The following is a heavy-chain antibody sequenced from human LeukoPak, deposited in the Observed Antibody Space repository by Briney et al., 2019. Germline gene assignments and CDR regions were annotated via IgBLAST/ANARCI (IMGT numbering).Heavy chain of an antibody. CDR1: GGSISSGSNY. CDR3: ARGLSRGFDN. J-gene: IGHJ4*02. V-gene: IGHV4-61*02. Sequence: SETLSLTCTVSGGSISSGSNYWSWIRQPAGKEPEWIGRLYSSGTTNYNPSLKSRVTISVDTSKNQFSLKLSSVTAADTAVYFCARGLSRGFDNWGQGTLVTVSS. CDR2: LYSSGTT.